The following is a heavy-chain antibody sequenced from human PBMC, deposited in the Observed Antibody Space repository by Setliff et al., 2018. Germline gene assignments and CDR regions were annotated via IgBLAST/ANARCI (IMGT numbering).Heavy chain of an antibody. CDR1: GYSFTTYW. J-gene: IGHJ3*02. V-gene: IGHV5-51*01. CDR2: IYPADSDP. CDR3: ARSPLDDAFDI. Sequence: GESLKISCKGSGYSFTTYWIGWVRQMPGKGLELMGTIYPADSDPRYSPSFQGQVTISVDKSIRTVYLHWSSLKASDTAMYYCARSPLDDAFDIWGQGTMVTVSS.